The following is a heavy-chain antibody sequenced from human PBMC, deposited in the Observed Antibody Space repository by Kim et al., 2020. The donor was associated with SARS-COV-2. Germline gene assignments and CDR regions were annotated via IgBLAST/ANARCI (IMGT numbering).Heavy chain of an antibody. J-gene: IGHJ6*02. D-gene: IGHD6-19*01. CDR1: GGSIRSSTYY. CDR3: ARRREKWLGRTQYYYGMDV. Sequence: SETLSLTCTVSGGSIRSSTYYWEWIRQPPGKGLEWIGTIYYSGSTYYSPSLKSRVTISLVDSSENQFSLRLSSVTAADTAVYFCARRREKWLGRTQYYYGMDVWGQGTTVTVYS. V-gene: IGHV4-39*01. CDR2: IYYSGST.